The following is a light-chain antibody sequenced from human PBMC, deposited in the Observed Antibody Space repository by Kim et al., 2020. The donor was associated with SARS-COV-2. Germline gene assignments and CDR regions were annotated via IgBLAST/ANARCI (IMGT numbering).Light chain of an antibody. CDR1: QDIRNY. J-gene: IGKJ1*01. V-gene: IGKV1-27*01. CDR3: QQCKSAPWT. Sequence: ASVGERVTSACRASQDIRNYLAWYQQKPGKVPKLLIYAASALQAGVPSRFSGSGSGTDFTLTITSLQPEDVAAYYCQQCKSAPWTFGQGTKVDIK. CDR2: AAS.